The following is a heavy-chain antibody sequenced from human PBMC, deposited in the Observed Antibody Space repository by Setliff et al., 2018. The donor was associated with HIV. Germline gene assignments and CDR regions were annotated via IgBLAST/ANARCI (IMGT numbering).Heavy chain of an antibody. D-gene: IGHD2-8*01. V-gene: IGHV4-34*01. CDR1: GGSFSGYY. J-gene: IGHJ4*02. Sequence: TLSLTCAVYGGSFSGYYWSWIRQPPGKGLEWIGEINHSGSTNYNPSLKSRVTISIGTSKNQFSLKLSSVTAADTAVYYCATGLIMAPDYWGQGSLVTVSS. CDR2: INHSGST. CDR3: ATGLIMAPDY.